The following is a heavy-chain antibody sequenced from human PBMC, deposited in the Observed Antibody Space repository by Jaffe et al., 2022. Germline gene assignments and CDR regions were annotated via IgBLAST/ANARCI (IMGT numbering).Heavy chain of an antibody. D-gene: IGHD6-13*01. CDR2: IKSKTDGGTT. Sequence: EVQLVESGGGLVKPGGSLRLSCAASGFTFSNAWMSWVRQAPGKGLEWVGRIKSKTDGGTTDYAAPVKGRFTISRDDSKNTLYLQMNSLKTEDTAVYYCTTGIYSSSWYWERVDYWGQGTLVTVSS. J-gene: IGHJ4*02. CDR1: GFTFSNAW. V-gene: IGHV3-15*01. CDR3: TTGIYSSSWYWERVDY.